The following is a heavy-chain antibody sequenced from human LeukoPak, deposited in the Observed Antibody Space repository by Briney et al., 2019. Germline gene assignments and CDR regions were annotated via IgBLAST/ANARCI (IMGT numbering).Heavy chain of an antibody. V-gene: IGHV3-9*01. CDR1: GFTFDDYA. D-gene: IGHD3-9*01. Sequence: GGSLRLSCAASGFTFDDYAMHWVRQAPGKGLEWVSGISWNSGSIGYADSVKGRFTISRDNAKNSLYLQMNSLRAEDTALYYCAKDEYDILTGPSDWGQGTLVTVSS. CDR2: ISWNSGSI. J-gene: IGHJ4*02. CDR3: AKDEYDILTGPSD.